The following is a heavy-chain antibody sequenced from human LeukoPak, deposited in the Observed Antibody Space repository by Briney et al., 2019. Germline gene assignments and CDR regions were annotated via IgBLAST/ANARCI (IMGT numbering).Heavy chain of an antibody. J-gene: IGHJ6*04. Sequence: PGGSLRLSCAASGFTFSSYSMNWVRQAPGKGLEWVSSISSSSSYIYYADSVKGRFTISRDNAKNSLYLQMNSLRAEDTAAYYCAKVQRYCSGGSCYDYYYYGMDVWGKGTTVTVSS. CDR3: AKVQRYCSGGSCYDYYYYGMDV. CDR1: GFTFSSYS. V-gene: IGHV3-21*01. D-gene: IGHD2-15*01. CDR2: ISSSSSYI.